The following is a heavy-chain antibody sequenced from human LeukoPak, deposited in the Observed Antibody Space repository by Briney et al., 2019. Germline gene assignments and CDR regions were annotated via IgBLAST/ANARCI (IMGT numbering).Heavy chain of an antibody. Sequence: GGSLRLSCAASGFTFSDYYMTWIRQAPGKGLEWVSYISSSGITTYYADSVKVRVTISRDNAKNSLYLQMNSLRAEDTAVYYCARVLLADGYKEMAVVGYFDYWGQGTLVTVSS. CDR1: GFTFSDYY. CDR2: ISSSGITT. V-gene: IGHV3-11*04. CDR3: ARVLLADGYKEMAVVGYFDY. D-gene: IGHD5-24*01. J-gene: IGHJ4*02.